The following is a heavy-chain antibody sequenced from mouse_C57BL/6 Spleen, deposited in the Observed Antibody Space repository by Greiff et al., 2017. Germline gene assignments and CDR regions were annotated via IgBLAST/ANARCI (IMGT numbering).Heavy chain of an antibody. J-gene: IGHJ1*03. D-gene: IGHD2-2*01. Sequence: VKLLESGAELVKPGASVKLSCKASGYTFTEYTIHWVKQRSGQGLEWIGWFYPGRGSIKYNEKFKYKATLTVTKSSSTVYMELSRLTSEDSAVYFCARHKDRGYDDWYFDVWGTGTTVTVSS. CDR2: FYPGRGSI. V-gene: IGHV1-62-2*01. CDR3: ARHKDRGYDDWYFDV. CDR1: GYTFTEYT.